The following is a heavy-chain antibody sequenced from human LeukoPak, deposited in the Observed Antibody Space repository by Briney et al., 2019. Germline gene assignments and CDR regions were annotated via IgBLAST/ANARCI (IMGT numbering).Heavy chain of an antibody. D-gene: IGHD2-2*01. V-gene: IGHV1-46*01. J-gene: IGHJ4*02. CDR2: ISPSGGST. CDR3: AKRGLPAAMYYFDY. CDR1: GGTFSSYA. Sequence: ASVTVSFTASGGTFSSYAISWVRQAPGQGPEWMGVISPSGGSTTYAQKFQGRVTLTRDMSTSTDYLELSSLRSEDTAVYYCAKRGLPAAMYYFDYWGQGTLVTVSS.